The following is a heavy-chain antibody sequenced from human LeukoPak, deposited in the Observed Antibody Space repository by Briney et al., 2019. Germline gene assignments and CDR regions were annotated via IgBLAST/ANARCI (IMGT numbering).Heavy chain of an antibody. CDR2: ISGDGGST. V-gene: IGHV3-43*02. Sequence: GGSLRLSCAASGFTFSSYAMSWVRQAPGKGLEWVSLISGDGGSTYYGDSVKGRFTISRDNSKNSLYLQMNSLGTEDTALYYCAKDSSGYYYVFQHWGQGTLVTVSS. CDR3: AKDSSGYYYVFQH. CDR1: GFTFSSYA. J-gene: IGHJ1*01. D-gene: IGHD3-22*01.